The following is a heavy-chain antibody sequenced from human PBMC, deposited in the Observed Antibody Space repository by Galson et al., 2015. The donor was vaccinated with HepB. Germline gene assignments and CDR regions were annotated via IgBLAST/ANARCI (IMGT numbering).Heavy chain of an antibody. CDR2: INPNSGGT. CDR1: GYTFTGYY. CDR3: ARGHWGTSCYTEGCWFDP. J-gene: IGHJ5*02. D-gene: IGHD2-2*02. V-gene: IGHV1-2*02. Sequence: SVKVSCKASGYTFTGYYMHWVRQAPGQGLGWMGWINPNSGGTNYAQKFQGRVTMTRDTSISTAYMELSRLRSDDTAVYYCARGHWGTSCYTEGCWFDPWGQGTLVTASS.